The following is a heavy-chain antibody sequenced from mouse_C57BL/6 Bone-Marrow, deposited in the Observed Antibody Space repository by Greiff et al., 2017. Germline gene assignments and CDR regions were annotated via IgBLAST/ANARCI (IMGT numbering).Heavy chain of an antibody. CDR2: ISSGGSYT. V-gene: IGHV5-6*01. J-gene: IGHJ3*01. CDR1: GFTFSSYG. CDR3: ARLRLLRFAY. D-gene: IGHD1-1*01. Sequence: EVTVVESGGDLVKPGGSLKLSCAASGFTFSSYGMSWVRQTPDKRLDWVATISSGGSYTYYPDSVKGRFTISRDNAKNTLYLQMSSLKSEDTAMYYCARLRLLRFAYWGQGTLVTVSA.